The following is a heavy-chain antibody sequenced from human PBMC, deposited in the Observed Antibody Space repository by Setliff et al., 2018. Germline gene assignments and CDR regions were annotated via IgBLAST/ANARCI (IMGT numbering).Heavy chain of an antibody. Sequence: SETLSLTCNVSGVSISDYYWSWIRQPPGKGLECIGYIQKSGGTNYNPSLKSRVTISVDTSTNQFSLKLRSVTAADTAVYYCARLSWDGLRYHGLDVWGQGTTVTVS. D-gene: IGHD3-10*01. V-gene: IGHV4-59*01. CDR2: IQKSGGT. CDR3: ARLSWDGLRYHGLDV. J-gene: IGHJ6*02. CDR1: GVSISDYY.